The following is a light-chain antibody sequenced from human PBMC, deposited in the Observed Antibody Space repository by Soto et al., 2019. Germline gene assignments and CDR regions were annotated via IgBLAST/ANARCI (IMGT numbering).Light chain of an antibody. CDR3: SSYTSSSTLV. J-gene: IGLJ1*01. Sequence: QSALTQPASVSGSPGQSITISCTGTSXDVGGYNYVSWYQQHPGKAPKLMIYEVSNRPSGVSNRFSGSKSGNTASLTISGLQAEDAADYYCSSYTSSSTLVFGTGTKVTVL. CDR1: SXDVGGYNY. CDR2: EVS. V-gene: IGLV2-14*01.